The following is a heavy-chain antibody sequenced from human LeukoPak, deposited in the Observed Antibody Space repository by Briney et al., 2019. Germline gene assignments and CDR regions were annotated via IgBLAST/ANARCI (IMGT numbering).Heavy chain of an antibody. Sequence: GGSLRLSCAASGFTFSTYAMSWVRQAPGKGLEWVSPISRNGDNTSYADSVKGRFTISRDNSKNTLYLQMNSLRAEDTAVYYCASWDGSHSSGWYDFWGQGTLVTVSS. CDR3: ASWDGSHSSGWYDF. D-gene: IGHD6-19*01. CDR1: GFTFSTYA. CDR2: ISRNGDNT. J-gene: IGHJ5*01. V-gene: IGHV3-23*01.